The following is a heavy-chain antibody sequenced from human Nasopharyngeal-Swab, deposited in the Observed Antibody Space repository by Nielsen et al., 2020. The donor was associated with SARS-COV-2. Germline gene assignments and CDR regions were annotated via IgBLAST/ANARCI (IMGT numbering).Heavy chain of an antibody. J-gene: IGHJ6*04. D-gene: IGHD1-7*01. CDR2: INHSGST. V-gene: IGHV4-34*01. CDR3: ARRTRYGITGTRGGFPV. Sequence: WIRQHPGKGLEWIGEINHSGSTNYNPSLKSRVTISVDTSKNQFSLKLSSVTAADTAVYYCARRTRYGITGTRGGFPVWGKGTTVTVSS.